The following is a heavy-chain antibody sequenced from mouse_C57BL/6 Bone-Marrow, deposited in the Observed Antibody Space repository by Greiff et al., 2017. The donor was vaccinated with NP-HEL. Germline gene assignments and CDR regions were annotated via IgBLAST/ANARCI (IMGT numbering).Heavy chain of an antibody. CDR3: ARHDDGYYLTGIDY. Sequence: QVHVKQSGAELVQPGASVKLSCKASGYTFTEYTIHWVKQRSGQGLEWIGWFYPGSGSIKYNEKFKDKATLTADKSSSTVYMELSRLTSEDSAVYFCARHDDGYYLTGIDYWGQGTTLTVSS. CDR1: GYTFTEYT. CDR2: FYPGSGSI. V-gene: IGHV1-62-2*01. J-gene: IGHJ2*01. D-gene: IGHD2-3*01.